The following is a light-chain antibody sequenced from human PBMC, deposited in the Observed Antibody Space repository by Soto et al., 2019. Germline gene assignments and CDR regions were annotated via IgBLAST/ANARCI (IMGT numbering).Light chain of an antibody. CDR3: QQYGSSPPIT. J-gene: IGKJ5*01. CDR1: QSVSSSY. Sequence: EIVLTQSPGTLSLSPGERATLSCRASQSVSSSYLAWYQQKPGQAPRLLIYGASSRATGIPDRFSGSGSGTYRTITISRLEPEDFAVYYCQQYGSSPPITFGQGTRLEIK. V-gene: IGKV3-20*01. CDR2: GAS.